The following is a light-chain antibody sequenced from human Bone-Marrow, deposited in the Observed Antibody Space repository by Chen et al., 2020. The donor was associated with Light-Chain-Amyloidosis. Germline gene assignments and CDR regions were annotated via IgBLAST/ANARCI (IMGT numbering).Light chain of an antibody. Sequence: QSALTHPASVSGSPGQSITISCTGTSSDVGDDNHVSWYQQHPDKAPKLMIYEVTTRPSLVPYRFSSSRSNDTSSLTIFRLQAEDEADYFCTSYTSTNTLVFGSGTKVTVL. CDR3: TSYTSTNTLV. CDR1: SSDVGDDNH. CDR2: EVT. J-gene: IGLJ1*01. V-gene: IGLV2-14*01.